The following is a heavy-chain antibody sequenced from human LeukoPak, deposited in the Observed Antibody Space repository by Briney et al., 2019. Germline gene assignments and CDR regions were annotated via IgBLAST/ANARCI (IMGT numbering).Heavy chain of an antibody. D-gene: IGHD7-27*01. CDR3: ARRGTNWGRFGY. V-gene: IGHV4-39*01. Sequence: SETLSLTCTVSGGSISSSSYYWGWLRQPPGKGLEWIGTIHYSGSTYYNPSLRSRVTMSVDTSKNQLSLKLTSVTAADTAVYYCARRGTNWGRFGYWGQGPLVTVSS. CDR1: GGSISSSSYY. J-gene: IGHJ4*02. CDR2: IHYSGST.